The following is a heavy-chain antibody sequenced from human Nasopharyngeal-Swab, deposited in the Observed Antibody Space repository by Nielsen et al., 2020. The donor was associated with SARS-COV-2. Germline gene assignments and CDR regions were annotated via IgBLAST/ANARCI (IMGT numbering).Heavy chain of an antibody. V-gene: IGHV3-74*01. CDR1: GFTFSSYW. CDR3: AKGGRWELFFGY. Sequence: GGSLRLSCAASGFTFSSYWMHWVRQAPGKGLVWVSRINSDGSSTSYADSVKGRFTISSDNAKNTLYLQMNSLRAEDTAVYYCAKGGRWELFFGYWGQGTPGTVAS. J-gene: IGHJ4*02. D-gene: IGHD1-26*01. CDR2: INSDGSST.